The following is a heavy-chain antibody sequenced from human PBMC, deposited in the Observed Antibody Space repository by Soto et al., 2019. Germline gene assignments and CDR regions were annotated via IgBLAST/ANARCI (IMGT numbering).Heavy chain of an antibody. CDR3: ARDRLLTLTDYYYGMDV. Sequence: QVQLVESGGGVVQPGRSLRLSCAASGFTFSTYPMHWVRQAPGKGLEWVAVISHDGNNKYYADSVKGRFTISRDNSKKTLYMQMNSLRAEDTAVYNCARDRLLTLTDYYYGMDVWGQGTTVTVSS. CDR1: GFTFSTYP. D-gene: IGHD4-17*01. CDR2: ISHDGNNK. V-gene: IGHV3-30-3*01. J-gene: IGHJ6*02.